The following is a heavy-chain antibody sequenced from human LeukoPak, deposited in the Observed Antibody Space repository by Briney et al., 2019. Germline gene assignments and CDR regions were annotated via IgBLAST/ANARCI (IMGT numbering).Heavy chain of an antibody. CDR1: GFTFSSYA. V-gene: IGHV3-23*01. J-gene: IGHJ4*02. D-gene: IGHD5-12*01. CDR2: ISGSRGST. CDR3: ARGPSGYHNT. Sequence: GGSLRLSCAASGFTFSSYAMSWVRQAPGKGLEWVSTISGSRGSTYYADSVKGRFTISRDNSKNTLYLQMNSLRAEDTAVYYCARGPSGYHNTGGQGTLVTVSS.